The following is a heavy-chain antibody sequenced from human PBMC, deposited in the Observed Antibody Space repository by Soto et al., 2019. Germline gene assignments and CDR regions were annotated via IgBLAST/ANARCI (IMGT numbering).Heavy chain of an antibody. CDR1: GYSFTSYW. V-gene: IGHV5-10-1*01. CDR2: IDPSDSYT. Sequence: GETLMISCKGSGYSFTSYWISWVRQMPGKGLEWMGRIDPSDSYTNYSPSFQGHVTVSADKPISTAYLQGSSLKASDTAMYYCARRTRDCSGDSCYYYYGMDVWGQGTTVTVSS. D-gene: IGHD2-15*01. CDR3: ARRTRDCSGDSCYYYYGMDV. J-gene: IGHJ6*02.